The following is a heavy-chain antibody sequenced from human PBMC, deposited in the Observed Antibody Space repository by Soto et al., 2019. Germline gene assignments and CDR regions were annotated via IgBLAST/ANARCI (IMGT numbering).Heavy chain of an antibody. Sequence: QVQLVQSGSEVKEPGSSVKISCKTSEDTFSIYTLSWVRQAPGQGLVWMGRVLPFLDVTTYSQRFQGRVTITAERATTPAYMEMSSLTFEDTAVYYCARDRKNSPWPNFDSWGPGTLVPVSS. D-gene: IGHD5-18*01. CDR1: EDTFSIYT. CDR2: VLPFLDVT. V-gene: IGHV1-69*02. CDR3: ARDRKNSPWPNFDS. J-gene: IGHJ4*02.